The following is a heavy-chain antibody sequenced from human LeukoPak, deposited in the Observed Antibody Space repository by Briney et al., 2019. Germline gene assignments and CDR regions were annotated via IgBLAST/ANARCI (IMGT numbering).Heavy chain of an antibody. J-gene: IGHJ4*02. Sequence: GGSLRLSCAASGFTFSSYGMHWVRQAPGKGVEWGAVIWYDGSNRYYADSVKGRFTISRDNSKNTLFLQMNSLRAEDTAVYYCARDPDDYGDYSYFDYWGQGTLVTVSS. D-gene: IGHD4-17*01. CDR2: IWYDGSNR. V-gene: IGHV3-33*01. CDR1: GFTFSSYG. CDR3: ARDPDDYGDYSYFDY.